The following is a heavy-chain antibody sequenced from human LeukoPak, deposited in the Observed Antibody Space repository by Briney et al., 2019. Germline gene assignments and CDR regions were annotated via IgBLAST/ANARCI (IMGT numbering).Heavy chain of an antibody. D-gene: IGHD6-19*01. CDR2: IYYSGST. CDR1: GGSIRSYY. V-gene: IGHV4-39*01. CDR3: ARLGYSSGWYAGRFDY. Sequence: SETLSLTCTVSGGSIRSYYWGWIRQPPGKGLEWIGSIYYSGSTYYNPSLKSRVTISVDTSKNQFSLKLSSVTAADTAVYYCARLGYSSGWYAGRFDYWGQGTLVTVSS. J-gene: IGHJ4*02.